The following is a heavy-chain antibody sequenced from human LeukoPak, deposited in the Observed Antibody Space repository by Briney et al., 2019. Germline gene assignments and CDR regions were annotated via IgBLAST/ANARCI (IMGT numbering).Heavy chain of an antibody. CDR2: IESKTDGGTT. V-gene: IGHV3-15*04. D-gene: IGHD3-22*01. CDR1: GFSFSDAW. J-gene: IGHJ1*01. Sequence: GGSHRLSCAASGFSFSDAWMSWVRQIPGKGLEWVGRIESKTDGGTTDYAAPVKGRFTISRDDSTNTLYLQMNSLRAEDTAVYYCARQTYYYYDSSGSFQHWGQGTLVTVSS. CDR3: ARQTYYYYDSSGSFQH.